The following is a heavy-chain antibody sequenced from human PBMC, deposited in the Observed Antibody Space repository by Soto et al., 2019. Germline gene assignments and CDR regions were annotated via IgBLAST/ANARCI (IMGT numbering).Heavy chain of an antibody. CDR3: AKGLTTVTTYVAFPPFDY. V-gene: IGHV3-23*01. Sequence: PGGSLSLSCAASGFTFSSYAMSWVRQAPGKGLEWVSAISGSGGSTYYADSVKGRFTISRDNSKNTLYLQMNSQRAEDTAVYYCAKGLTTVTTYVAFPPFDYWGQGTLVTVSS. D-gene: IGHD4-17*01. CDR2: ISGSGGST. CDR1: GFTFSSYA. J-gene: IGHJ4*02.